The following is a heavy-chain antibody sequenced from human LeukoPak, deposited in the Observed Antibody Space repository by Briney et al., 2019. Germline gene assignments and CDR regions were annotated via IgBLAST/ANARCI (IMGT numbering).Heavy chain of an antibody. CDR3: ARMLGYCSGGSCYSDY. CDR1: GYTFTSYD. J-gene: IGHJ4*02. CDR2: INPNSGNT. V-gene: IGHV1-8*01. D-gene: IGHD2-15*01. Sequence: GASVKVSCKASGYTFTSYDINWVRQATGQGLGWMGWINPNSGNTGYAQKFQGRVTMTRHTSISTAYMELSSLRSEDTAVYYCARMLGYCSGGSCYSDYWGQGTLVTVSS.